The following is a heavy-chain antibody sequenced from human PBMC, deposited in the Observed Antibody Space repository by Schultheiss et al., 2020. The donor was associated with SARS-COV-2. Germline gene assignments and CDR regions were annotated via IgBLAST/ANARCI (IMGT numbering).Heavy chain of an antibody. V-gene: IGHV3-30*04. CDR3: ARDNCDADCYSFIDY. Sequence: GGSLRLSCAASGFTFSSYAMHWVRQAPGKGLEWVAVVSYDGSNKYYADSVKGRFTISRDNSKNTLYLQMNSLRAEDTAMYYCARDNCDADCYSFIDYWGQGTLVTVSS. CDR1: GFTFSSYA. J-gene: IGHJ4*02. D-gene: IGHD2-21*02. CDR2: VSYDGSNK.